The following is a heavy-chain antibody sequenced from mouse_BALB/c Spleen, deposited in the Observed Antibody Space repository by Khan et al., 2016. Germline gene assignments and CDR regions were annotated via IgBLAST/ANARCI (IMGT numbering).Heavy chain of an antibody. CDR2: INPGSGGT. CDR1: GYAFTNFL. CDR3: ARYCSFDC. J-gene: IGHJ2*01. Sequence: QVQLQQSGAELVRPGTSVKVSCKASGYAFTNFLIQWVKQRPGQGLEWVGVINPGSGGTNDNKKFKDKATLTADKSSSTAYMQLSSMTSDDSAVYFCARYCSFDCWGQGTTLTVSS. V-gene: IGHV1-54*01.